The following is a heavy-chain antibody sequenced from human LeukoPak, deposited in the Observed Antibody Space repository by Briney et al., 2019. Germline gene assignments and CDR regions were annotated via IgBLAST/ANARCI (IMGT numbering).Heavy chain of an antibody. V-gene: IGHV1-2*02. Sequence: ASVKVSCKASGYTFTGYYMHWVRQAPGQGLEWIGWINPNSGGTNYAQKFQGRVTMTRDTSISTAYMELSRLRSDDTAVYYCASPDVDTAMVTYYYYYGMDVWGQGTTVTVSS. CDR2: INPNSGGT. D-gene: IGHD5-18*01. J-gene: IGHJ6*02. CDR1: GYTFTGYY. CDR3: ASPDVDTAMVTYYYYYGMDV.